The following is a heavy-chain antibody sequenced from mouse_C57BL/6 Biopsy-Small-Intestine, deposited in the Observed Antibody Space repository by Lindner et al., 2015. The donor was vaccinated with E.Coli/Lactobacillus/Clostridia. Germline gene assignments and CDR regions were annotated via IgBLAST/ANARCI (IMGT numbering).Heavy chain of an antibody. J-gene: IGHJ3*01. V-gene: IGHV1-14*01. Sequence: VQLQESGPELVKPGASVKMSCKASGYTFTNYVIHWMKQKPGQGLEWIGYINPYDDGTKYNEKFNDKATLTSDKSSSTVYMEVSSLTSEDSAVYYCARKDYGDYDWFTYWGQGTLVTVSA. D-gene: IGHD2-13*01. CDR2: INPYDDGT. CDR3: ARKDYGDYDWFTY. CDR1: GYTFTNYV.